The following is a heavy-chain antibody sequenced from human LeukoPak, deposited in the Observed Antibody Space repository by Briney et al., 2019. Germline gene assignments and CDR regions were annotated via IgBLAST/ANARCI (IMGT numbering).Heavy chain of an antibody. CDR2: IGTSSIYM. CDR1: GFTFSSYS. D-gene: IGHD1-1*01. Sequence: GGSLRLSCAASGFTFSSYSMNWVRQAPEKGLEWVSSIGTSSIYMYYADSVKGRFTVSRDNAKNSLYLQIDSLSAEDTALYYCARGADNYYYYRYMDVWGKGTTVTVSS. CDR3: ARGADNYYYYRYMDV. V-gene: IGHV3-21*01. J-gene: IGHJ6*03.